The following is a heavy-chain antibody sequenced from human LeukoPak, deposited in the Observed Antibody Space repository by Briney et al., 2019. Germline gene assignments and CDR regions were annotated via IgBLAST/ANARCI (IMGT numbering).Heavy chain of an antibody. J-gene: IGHJ4*02. D-gene: IGHD6-19*01. CDR1: GGSISSSNYY. V-gene: IGHV4-39*02. Sequence: ASETLSLTCTVSGGSISSSNYYWGWIRQPPGKGLEWIGNIYYSGSTYYNPSLKSRVTISVDTSKNHFSLKLSSVTAADSAVYYCARLVAVAGVFDYWGQGTLVTVSS. CDR3: ARLVAVAGVFDY. CDR2: IYYSGST.